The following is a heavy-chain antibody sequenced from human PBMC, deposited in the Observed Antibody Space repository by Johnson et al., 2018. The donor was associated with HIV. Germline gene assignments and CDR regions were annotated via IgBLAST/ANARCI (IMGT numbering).Heavy chain of an antibody. CDR3: TVWRWGWSGQEPFDV. CDR1: GLSFSNFG. J-gene: IGHJ3*01. Sequence: VQLVESGGGLVQPGKSLTLSCVGSGLSFSNFGIHWVRQAPGKGLEWVANIKQDGSEKYYVDSVGGRFTISRDNAKNSLYLQMNSLRDEDTSVYYCTVWRWGWSGQEPFDVWGPGTMVTVSS. CDR2: IKQDGSEK. V-gene: IGHV3-7*01. D-gene: IGHD3-3*01.